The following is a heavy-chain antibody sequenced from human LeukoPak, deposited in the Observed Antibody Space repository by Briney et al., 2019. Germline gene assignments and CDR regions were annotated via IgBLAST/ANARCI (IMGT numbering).Heavy chain of an antibody. CDR2: IIPIFGTA. D-gene: IGHD6-13*01. V-gene: IGHV1-69*13. J-gene: IGHJ6*03. CDR1: GYTFTGYY. Sequence: ASVKVSCKASGYTFTGYYMHWVRQAPGQGLEWMGGIIPIFGTANYAQKFQGRVTITADESTSTAYMELSSLRSEDTAVYYCARESLGSWYRYMDVWGKGTTVTISS. CDR3: ARESLGSWYRYMDV.